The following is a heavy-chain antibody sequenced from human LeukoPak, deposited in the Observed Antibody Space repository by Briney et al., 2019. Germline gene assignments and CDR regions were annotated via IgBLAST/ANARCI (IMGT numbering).Heavy chain of an antibody. V-gene: IGHV3-33*01. CDR1: GFTFSSYA. CDR3: ARGSSSHWYLFDY. CDR2: IWYDVGKK. Sequence: GGSRRLSCAPSGFTFSSYAMHWVRQAPGKGPEWVAVIWYDVGKKYYADSVKGRFTISRDNSKNTLYLQMNSPRAEDTAVYYCARGSSSHWYLFDYWGQGTLVTVSS. J-gene: IGHJ4*02. D-gene: IGHD2-2*01.